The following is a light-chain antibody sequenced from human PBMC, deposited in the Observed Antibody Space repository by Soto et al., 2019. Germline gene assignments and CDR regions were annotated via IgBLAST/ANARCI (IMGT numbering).Light chain of an antibody. Sequence: EILLTQSPATLSVSPGERATLSCRASQSVSSNLAWYQQKPGQAPRLIIYGASTRANGIPARFSGSGSGTEFTLTISSLQPEDFAFYYCQQYNNWHPWTFGQGTKVDIK. J-gene: IGKJ1*01. V-gene: IGKV3-15*01. CDR2: GAS. CDR3: QQYNNWHPWT. CDR1: QSVSSN.